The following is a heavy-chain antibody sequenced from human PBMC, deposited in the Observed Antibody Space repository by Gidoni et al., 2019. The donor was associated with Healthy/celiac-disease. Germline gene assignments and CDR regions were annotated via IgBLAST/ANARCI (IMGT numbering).Heavy chain of an antibody. D-gene: IGHD6-19*01. J-gene: IGHJ3*02. CDR2: IYHSGST. V-gene: IGHV4-38-2*01. CDR3: ASPPVIVAVAGNDAFDI. CDR1: GYSISSGYY. Sequence: QVQLQESGPGLVKPSETLSLTCAVPGYSISSGYYWGWIRQPPGKGPEGSGSIYHSGSTYYNPSLKSRVTISVDTSKNQFSLKPSSVTAADTAVYYCASPPVIVAVAGNDAFDIWGQGTMVTVSS.